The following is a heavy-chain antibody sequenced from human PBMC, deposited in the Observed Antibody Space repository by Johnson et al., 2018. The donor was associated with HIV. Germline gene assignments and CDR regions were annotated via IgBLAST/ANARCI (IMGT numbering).Heavy chain of an antibody. Sequence: SGFTFSSYAMHWVRQAPGKGLEWVANIKQDGTEKYYVDSVKGRFTISRDNSKNTLYLQMNSLKTEDTAVYYCTTVGGAFDIWGQGTMVTVSS. J-gene: IGHJ3*02. CDR3: TTVGGAFDI. V-gene: IGHV3-7*03. CDR2: IKQDGTEK. CDR1: GFTFSSYA. D-gene: IGHD3-16*01.